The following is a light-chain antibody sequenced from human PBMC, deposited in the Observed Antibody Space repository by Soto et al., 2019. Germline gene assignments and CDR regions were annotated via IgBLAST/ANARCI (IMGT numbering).Light chain of an antibody. CDR3: TSYTSSITYV. CDR2: EVA. V-gene: IGLV2-14*01. Sequence: QSVLTQPASVSGPPGQSITISCTGTSSDVGGYNYVSWYQQHPGKAPKLMIYEVANRPSGVSNRFSGSKSGNTASLTISGLQAEDEADYYCTSYTSSITYVFGTGTKLTVL. J-gene: IGLJ1*01. CDR1: SSDVGGYNY.